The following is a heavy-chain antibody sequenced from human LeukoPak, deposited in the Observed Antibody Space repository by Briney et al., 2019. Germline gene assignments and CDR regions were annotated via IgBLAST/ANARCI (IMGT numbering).Heavy chain of an antibody. D-gene: IGHD1-26*01. CDR3: ARGIGSYVPSVFDY. V-gene: IGHV3-21*01. J-gene: IGHJ4*02. Sequence: PGGSLRLTCAASGXTFSSYSMNWVRQAPGKGLEWVSSISSSSSYIYYADSVKGRFTISRDNAKNSLYLQMNSLRAEDTAVYYCARGIGSYVPSVFDYWGQGTLVTVSS. CDR2: ISSSSSYI. CDR1: GXTFSSYS.